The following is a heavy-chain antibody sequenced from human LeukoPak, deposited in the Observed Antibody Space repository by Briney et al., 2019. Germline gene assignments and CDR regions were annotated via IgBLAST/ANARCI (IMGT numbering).Heavy chain of an antibody. CDR1: GASISSGGYS. CDR2: IYYSGST. CDR3: ARESSYCSGGSCSDFEYWYFDL. J-gene: IGHJ2*01. V-gene: IGHV4-31*11. Sequence: PSETLSLTCAVSGASISSGGYSWSWIRQHPGKGLEWIGYIYYSGSTYYNPSLKSRVTISVDTSKNQFSLKLSSVTAADTAVYYCARESSYCSGGSCSDFEYWYFDLWGRGTLVTVSS. D-gene: IGHD2-15*01.